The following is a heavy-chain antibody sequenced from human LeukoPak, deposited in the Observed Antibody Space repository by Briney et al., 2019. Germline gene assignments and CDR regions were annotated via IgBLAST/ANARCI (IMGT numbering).Heavy chain of an antibody. Sequence: PSETLSLTCTVSGGSISSSSYYWGWIRQPPGKGLEWIGSIYYSGSTYYNPSLKSRVTISVDTSKNQFSLKLSSVTAADTAVYYCARRYTYGYPYFDYWGQGTLVTVSS. D-gene: IGHD5-18*01. CDR2: IYYSGST. J-gene: IGHJ4*02. V-gene: IGHV4-39*01. CDR3: ARRYTYGYPYFDY. CDR1: GGSISSSSYY.